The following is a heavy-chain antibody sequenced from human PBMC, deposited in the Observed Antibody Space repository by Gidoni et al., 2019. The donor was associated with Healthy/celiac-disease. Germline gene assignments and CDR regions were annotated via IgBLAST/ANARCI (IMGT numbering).Heavy chain of an antibody. CDR3: AKDLVPPEFCSSTSCLNYYYGMDV. CDR1: RFTVSNYG. V-gene: IGHV3-30*18. D-gene: IGHD2-2*01. J-gene: IGHJ6*02. Sequence: QVQLVESGGCVVQPGMSLRLYCAASRFTVSNYGMHWVRQAPGKGLEWVAVISYDGSNKYYADSVKGRFTISRDNSKNTLYLQMNSLRAEDTAVYYCAKDLVPPEFCSSTSCLNYYYGMDVWGQGTTVTVSS. CDR2: ISYDGSNK.